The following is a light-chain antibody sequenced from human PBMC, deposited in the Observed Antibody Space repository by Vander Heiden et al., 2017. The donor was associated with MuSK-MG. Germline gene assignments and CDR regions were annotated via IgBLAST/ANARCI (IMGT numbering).Light chain of an antibody. Sequence: DIQMTQTPTSLSASVRDRVTISCRASQGISNYLAWYQQKPGKVPKLLIYAASTLQPGVPSRFSGSGSGTEFTLTISSLQPEDVATYYCQKYDRAPRTFGQGTKVEIK. V-gene: IGKV1-27*01. CDR2: AAS. CDR3: QKYDRAPRT. J-gene: IGKJ1*01. CDR1: QGISNY.